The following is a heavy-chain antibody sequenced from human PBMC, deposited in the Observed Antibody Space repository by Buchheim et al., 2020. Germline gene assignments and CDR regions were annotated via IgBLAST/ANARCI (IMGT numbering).Heavy chain of an antibody. Sequence: QVQLVESRGGVVQPGRSLRLSCAASGFTFSSYAMHWVRQAPGKGLEWVAVISYDGSNKYYADSVKGRFTISRDNSKNTLYLQMNSLRAEDTAVHYCARDGYGYCSSTSCYGLPDYWGQGTL. V-gene: IGHV3-30*04. J-gene: IGHJ4*02. CDR1: GFTFSSYA. CDR2: ISYDGSNK. CDR3: ARDGYGYCSSTSCYGLPDY. D-gene: IGHD2-2*01.